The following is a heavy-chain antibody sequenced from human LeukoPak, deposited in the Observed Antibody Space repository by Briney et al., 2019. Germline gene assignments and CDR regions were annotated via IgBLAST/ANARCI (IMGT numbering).Heavy chain of an antibody. CDR1: GGTFSSYA. D-gene: IGHD3-16*01. CDR3: ARGGRDRTTYYFDY. V-gene: IGHV1-69*04. Sequence: ASVKVSCKASGGTFSSYAISWVRQAPGQGLEWMGRIIPILGIANYAQKFQGRVTITADKSTSTAYMELSSLRSEDTAVYYCARGGRDRTTYYFDYWGQGTLVTVSS. CDR2: IIPILGIA. J-gene: IGHJ4*02.